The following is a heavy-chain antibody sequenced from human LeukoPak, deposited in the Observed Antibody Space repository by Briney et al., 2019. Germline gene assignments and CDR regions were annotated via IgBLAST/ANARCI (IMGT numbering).Heavy chain of an antibody. D-gene: IGHD3-22*01. Sequence: WGSLTLSCAASGFTFSSYEMNWVRQAPGKGLEWVSDNGFSGRTIYYADSVKRRFNTSRDNAKNSLYVQMNSLRAEDTAVDYCARGGYYYSSGYYYVGYFHHWGQGTLVTVSS. V-gene: IGHV3-48*03. J-gene: IGHJ1*01. CDR3: ARGGYYYSSGYYYVGYFHH. CDR1: GFTFSSYE. CDR2: NGFSGRTI.